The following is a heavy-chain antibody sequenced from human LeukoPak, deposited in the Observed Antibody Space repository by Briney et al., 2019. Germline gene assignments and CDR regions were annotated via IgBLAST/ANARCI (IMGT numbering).Heavy chain of an antibody. V-gene: IGHV4-34*01. Sequence: SETLSLTCAVYGGSFSGYYWSWIRQPPGKGLEWIGEINHSGSTNYNPSLKSRVTISVDTSKNQFSLKLSSVTAADTAVYYCARDSYYYDSSGYYYSYYGMDVWGQGTTVTVSS. D-gene: IGHD3-22*01. CDR1: GGSFSGYY. CDR2: INHSGST. CDR3: ARDSYYYDSSGYYYSYYGMDV. J-gene: IGHJ6*02.